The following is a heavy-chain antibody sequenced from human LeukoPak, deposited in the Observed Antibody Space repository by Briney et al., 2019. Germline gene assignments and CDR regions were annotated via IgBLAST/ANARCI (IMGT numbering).Heavy chain of an antibody. J-gene: IGHJ4*02. Sequence: PSETLSLTCGVSGGSISSTNWWSWVRPPPGQGLEWIGEISLRGLTNYNPSLMSRVTMSLDKSKNRLTLNLTSVTAADTAVYYCSRESGAYCPFGFWGQGALVTVAS. CDR1: GGSISSTNW. V-gene: IGHV4-4*02. CDR2: ISLRGLT. D-gene: IGHD1-26*01. CDR3: SRESGAYCPFGF.